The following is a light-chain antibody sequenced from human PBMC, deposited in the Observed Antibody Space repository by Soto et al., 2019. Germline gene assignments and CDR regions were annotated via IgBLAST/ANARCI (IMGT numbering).Light chain of an antibody. V-gene: IGKV1-27*01. CDR2: GAS. CDR1: QGISIY. CDR3: QNYSSFSQFT. J-gene: IGKJ3*01. Sequence: DIQMTQSPSSLSASVGDRVTITCRASQGISIYLAWYQQKPGKVPKLLIYGASALQSGVPSRYSGSGSGTDFTLTITSLQPEDVATYYGQNYSSFSQFTFGAGTKVDIK.